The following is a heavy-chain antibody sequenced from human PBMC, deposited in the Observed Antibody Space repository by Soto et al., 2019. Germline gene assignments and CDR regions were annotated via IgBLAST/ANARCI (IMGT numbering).Heavy chain of an antibody. Sequence: GGSLRLSCAASGFTFSSYAMHWVRQAPGKGLEWVAVISYDGSNKYYADSVKGRFTISRDNSKNTLYLQMNSLRAEDTAVYYCAREQIPIVIAARHLDYWGQGTLVTVSS. J-gene: IGHJ4*02. V-gene: IGHV3-30-3*01. CDR2: ISYDGSNK. CDR3: AREQIPIVIAARHLDY. CDR1: GFTFSSYA. D-gene: IGHD6-6*01.